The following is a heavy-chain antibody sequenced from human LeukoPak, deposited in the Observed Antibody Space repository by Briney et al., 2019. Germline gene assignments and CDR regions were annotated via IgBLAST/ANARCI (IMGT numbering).Heavy chain of an antibody. CDR1: GFTFDDYA. D-gene: IGHD4-17*01. CDR3: ARVQDGDSYFDY. Sequence: GGSRRLSCAASGFTFDDYAMHWVRQAQGKGLEWVAAVSWNSGSIGYADSVKGRLTISRDNVKNPLYMQMNSLRAEDMAVYYCARVQDGDSYFDYWGQGTLVTVSS. CDR2: VSWNSGSI. J-gene: IGHJ4*02. V-gene: IGHV3-9*03.